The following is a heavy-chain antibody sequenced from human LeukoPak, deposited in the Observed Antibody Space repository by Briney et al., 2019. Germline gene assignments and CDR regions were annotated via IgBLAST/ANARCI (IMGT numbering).Heavy chain of an antibody. Sequence: ASVKVSCKASGYTFTDYYMHWVRQAPGQGLEWMGWINPKSGGTNYAQNFQGRVTMTRDTSISTAYMELSRLRPDDTAVYYCAREPRGYYFDSSGYYYFDYWGQGTLVTVSS. CDR2: INPKSGGT. D-gene: IGHD3-22*01. CDR1: GYTFTDYY. V-gene: IGHV1-2*02. CDR3: AREPRGYYFDSSGYYYFDY. J-gene: IGHJ4*02.